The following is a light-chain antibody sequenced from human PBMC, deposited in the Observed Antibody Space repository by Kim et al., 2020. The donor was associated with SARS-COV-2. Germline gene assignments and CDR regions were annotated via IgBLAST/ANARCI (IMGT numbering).Light chain of an antibody. CDR2: KDS. J-gene: IGLJ3*02. V-gene: IGLV3-9*01. CDR1: TNQTKN. Sequence: VDLGQRARLNCGETTNQTKNVHGYRQKTGPAPVLVMYKDSKRPSGIPGRFSGSNSGNTATLTIIRAQAGDEADYYCQMWDGGTWVFGGGTQLTVL. CDR3: QMWDGGTWV.